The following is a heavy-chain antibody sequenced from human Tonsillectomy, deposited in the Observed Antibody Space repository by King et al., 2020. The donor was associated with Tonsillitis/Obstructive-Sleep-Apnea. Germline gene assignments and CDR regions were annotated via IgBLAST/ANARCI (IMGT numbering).Heavy chain of an antibody. Sequence: MQLVQSGAEVKKPGASVKVSCKASGYTFTGYYIHWVRQAPGQGLEWMGWIDPHSGGTKYAPKFQGRVTMTRDTSISTACMELSRLRSDDTAVYYCARGDLWFGERWGQGTLVTVSS. D-gene: IGHD3-10*01. CDR1: GYTFTGYY. CDR2: IDPHSGGT. J-gene: IGHJ4*02. V-gene: IGHV1-2*02. CDR3: ARGDLWFGER.